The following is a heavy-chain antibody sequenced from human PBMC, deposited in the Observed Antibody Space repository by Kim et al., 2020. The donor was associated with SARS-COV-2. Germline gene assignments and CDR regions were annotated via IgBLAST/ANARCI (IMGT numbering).Heavy chain of an antibody. V-gene: IGHV1-2*02. D-gene: IGHD6-13*01. Sequence: YAQKFQGRVTMTRDTSISTAYRELSRLRSDDTAVYYCASPAAAGAEYFDYWGQGTLVTVSS. CDR3: ASPAAAGAEYFDY. J-gene: IGHJ4*02.